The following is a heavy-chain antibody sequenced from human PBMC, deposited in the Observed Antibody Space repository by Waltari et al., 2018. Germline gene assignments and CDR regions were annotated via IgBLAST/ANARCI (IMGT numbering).Heavy chain of an antibody. CDR2: MNPNSGKT. CDR1: GYTFSTYD. Sequence: QVQLVQSGAEVKKPGASVKVSCKASGYTFSTYDINWVRQAAGQGLEWMGWMNPNSGKTGYSQKFQGRVTNTRDSSISTAYMELSSLRSEETAVYYWARGYSSSPGYYYYHGMDVWGQGTTVTVSS. J-gene: IGHJ6*02. CDR3: ARGYSSSPGYYYYHGMDV. D-gene: IGHD6-13*01. V-gene: IGHV1-8*03.